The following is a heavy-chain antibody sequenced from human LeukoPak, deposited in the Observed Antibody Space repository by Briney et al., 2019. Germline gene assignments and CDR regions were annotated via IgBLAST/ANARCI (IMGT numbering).Heavy chain of an antibody. D-gene: IGHD3-22*01. V-gene: IGHV4-4*07. CDR1: GGSISSYY. CDR3: ARYRDYYDSSGFDY. Sequence: SAALSLPCTVAGGSISSYYWSWIRQPAGKGLEWIGRIYTSGSTNYNPSLKSRVTISVDTSKNQFSLKLSSVTAADTAVYYCARYRDYYDSSGFDYWGQGTLVTVSS. J-gene: IGHJ4*02. CDR2: IYTSGST.